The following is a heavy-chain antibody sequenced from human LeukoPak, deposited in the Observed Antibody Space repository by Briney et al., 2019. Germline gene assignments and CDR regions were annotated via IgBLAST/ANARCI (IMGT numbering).Heavy chain of an antibody. CDR3: ARVKGVRFLEWLLKGGYYYMDV. J-gene: IGHJ6*03. D-gene: IGHD3-3*01. CDR2: IYYSGST. CDR1: GGSISSYY. Sequence: SETLSLTCTVTGGSISSYYWSWIRQPPGMGLEWIGYIYYSGSTNYNPSLKSRVTISVDTYKNQFSLKLSSVTAADTAVYYCARVKGVRFLEWLLKGGYYYMDVWGKGTTVTVSS. V-gene: IGHV4-59*01.